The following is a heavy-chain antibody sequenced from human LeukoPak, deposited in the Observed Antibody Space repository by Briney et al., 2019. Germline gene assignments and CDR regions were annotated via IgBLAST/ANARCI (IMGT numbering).Heavy chain of an antibody. CDR1: GFTFSSYS. V-gene: IGHV3-21*01. J-gene: IGHJ4*02. CDR2: ISSSSSYI. CDR3: AREVHQTYGSGSYDY. D-gene: IGHD3-10*01. Sequence: GGSLRLSCAASGFTFSSYSMNWVRQAPGKGLEWVSSISSSSSYIYYADSVKGRFTISRDNAKNSLYLQMNSLRAEDTAVHYCAREVHQTYGSGSYDYWGQGTLVTVSS.